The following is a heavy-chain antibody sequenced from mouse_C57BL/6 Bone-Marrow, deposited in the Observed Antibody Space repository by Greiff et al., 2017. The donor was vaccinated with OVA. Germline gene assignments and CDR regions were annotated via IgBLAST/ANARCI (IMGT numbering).Heavy chain of an antibody. Sequence: VQLQQSGAELVRPGASVTLSCKASGYTFTDYEMHWVKQTPVHGLEWIGAIDPETGGTAYNQKFKGKAILTADTSSSTAYMELRSLTSEDSAVYYCTRGYSNYYAMGYGGQGTAVTVSS. CDR3: TRGYSNYYAMGY. V-gene: IGHV1-15*01. D-gene: IGHD2-5*01. J-gene: IGHJ4*01. CDR1: GYTFTDYE. CDR2: IDPETGGT.